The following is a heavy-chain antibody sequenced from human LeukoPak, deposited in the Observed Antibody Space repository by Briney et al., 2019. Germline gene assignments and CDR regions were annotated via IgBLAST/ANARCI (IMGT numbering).Heavy chain of an antibody. CDR3: ARDNDFDY. J-gene: IGHJ4*02. D-gene: IGHD2-8*01. CDR1: GYTFTRYY. V-gene: IGHV1-46*01. CDR2: IYPGGGST. Sequence: ASVKVSCKTSGYTFTRYYIHWVRQAPGQGLEWMGIIYPGGGSTNYAQKFQGRLTMTRDMSTSTVYMELSSLRSEDTAFYYCARDNDFDYWGQGTLVTVSS.